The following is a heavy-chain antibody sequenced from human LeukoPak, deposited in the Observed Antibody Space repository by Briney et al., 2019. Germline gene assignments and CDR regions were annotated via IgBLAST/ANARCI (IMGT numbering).Heavy chain of an antibody. Sequence: PSETLSLTWTLSDGSISSSSYYWGWIRQPPGKGLEWIGSIYYSGSTYYNPSLKSRVTMSVDTSKNQFSLKLRSVTAADTAVYYCARHITIFGVDSDIWGQGTVVTVS. J-gene: IGHJ3*02. CDR2: IYYSGST. CDR1: DGSISSSSYY. D-gene: IGHD3-3*01. CDR3: ARHITIFGVDSDI. V-gene: IGHV4-39*01.